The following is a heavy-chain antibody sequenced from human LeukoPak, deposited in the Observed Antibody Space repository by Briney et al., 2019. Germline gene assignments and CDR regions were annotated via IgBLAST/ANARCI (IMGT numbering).Heavy chain of an antibody. V-gene: IGHV3-23*01. CDR1: GFTFSSYA. D-gene: IGHD3-10*01. J-gene: IGHJ4*02. Sequence: GGSLRLSCAASGFTFSSYAVSWVRQAPGKGLEWVSAIRGSGGSTYYADSVKGRFTISRDNSKNTLYLQMNSLRAEDTAVYYCAKDYYRRNALDYWGQGTLVTVSS. CDR2: IRGSGGST. CDR3: AKDYYRRNALDY.